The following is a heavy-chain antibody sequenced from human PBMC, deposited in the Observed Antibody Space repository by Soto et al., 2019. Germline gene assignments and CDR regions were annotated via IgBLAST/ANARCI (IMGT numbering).Heavy chain of an antibody. CDR3: ERFRQLVTAPDY. CDR2: INSDGSST. V-gene: IGHV3-74*01. D-gene: IGHD6-13*01. Sequence: GGSLRLSCAASGFTFSSYWMHWVRQAPGKGLVWVSRINSDGSSTSYADSVKGRFTISRDNAKNTLYLQMNSLRAEDTAVYYCERFRQLVTAPDYWGXGTLVTAPS. CDR1: GFTFSSYW. J-gene: IGHJ4*02.